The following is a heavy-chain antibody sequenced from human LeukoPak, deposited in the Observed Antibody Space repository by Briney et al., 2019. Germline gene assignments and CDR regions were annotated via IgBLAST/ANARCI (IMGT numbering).Heavy chain of an antibody. Sequence: SETLSLTCTVSGGAITNDNVYWGWVRQPPGNGLEWAVSINYSGTTYYNPSLRSRLSISVDTSRTQFFLTLNSVTAADTAVYYCARLFDSWGRGILVTVSS. CDR3: ARLFDS. CDR1: GGAITNDNVY. J-gene: IGHJ4*02. CDR2: INYSGTT. V-gene: IGHV4-39*01.